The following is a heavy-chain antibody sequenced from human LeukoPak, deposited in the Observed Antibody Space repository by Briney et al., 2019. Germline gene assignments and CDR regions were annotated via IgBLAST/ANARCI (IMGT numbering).Heavy chain of an antibody. CDR3: AREAVAGVEKTFLSY. Sequence: PGGSLRLSCAASGFTFSSYSMSWVRQAPGKGQDWVAVIWYDGSNKYYADSVKGRFTISRDNSKNTLYLQMNSLRAEDTAVYYCAREAVAGVEKTFLSYWGQGTLVTVSS. J-gene: IGHJ4*02. CDR2: IWYDGSNK. V-gene: IGHV3-33*08. D-gene: IGHD6-19*01. CDR1: GFTFSSYS.